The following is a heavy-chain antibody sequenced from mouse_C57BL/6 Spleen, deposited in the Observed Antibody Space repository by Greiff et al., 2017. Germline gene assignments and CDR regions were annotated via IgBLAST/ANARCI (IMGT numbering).Heavy chain of an antibody. D-gene: IGHD2-2*01. CDR2: IDPENGDT. V-gene: IGHV14-4*01. Sequence: VQLQQSGAALVRPGASVKLSCTASGFNIKDDYMHWVKQRPEQGLEWIGWIDPENGDTAYASKFRGKATRTADTSSNTAYLQLSSLTSEDTAVYYCTAMVTTRGTDYWGPSTTRTVSS. CDR3: TAMVTTRGTDY. CDR1: GFNIKDDY. J-gene: IGHJ2*01.